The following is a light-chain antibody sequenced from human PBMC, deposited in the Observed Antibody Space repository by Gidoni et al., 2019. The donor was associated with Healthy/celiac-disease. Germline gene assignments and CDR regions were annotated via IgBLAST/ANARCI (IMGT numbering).Light chain of an antibody. Sequence: QSALTQPASVSGSPGQSIPISCTGTSSDVGGYNYVSWYQQHPGKAPKLMIYEVSNRPSGVPDRFSGSKSGNTASLTISGLQAEDEADYYCSSYTSSSTSKVFGGGTKLTVL. CDR1: SSDVGGYNY. V-gene: IGLV2-14*01. CDR3: SSYTSSSTSKV. J-gene: IGLJ3*02. CDR2: EVS.